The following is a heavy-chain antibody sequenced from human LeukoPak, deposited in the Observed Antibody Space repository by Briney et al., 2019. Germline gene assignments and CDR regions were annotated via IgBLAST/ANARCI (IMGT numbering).Heavy chain of an antibody. CDR3: AREDCSGGSCYSRRGRGLDY. Sequence: PGGSLRLSCAASGFTFSSYSMNWVRQAPGKGLEWVSSISSSSSYIYYADSVKGRFTISRDNAKNSLYLQMNSLRAEDTAVYYCAREDCSGGSCYSRRGRGLDYWGQGTLVTVSS. V-gene: IGHV3-21*01. CDR2: ISSSSSYI. J-gene: IGHJ4*02. CDR1: GFTFSSYS. D-gene: IGHD2-15*01.